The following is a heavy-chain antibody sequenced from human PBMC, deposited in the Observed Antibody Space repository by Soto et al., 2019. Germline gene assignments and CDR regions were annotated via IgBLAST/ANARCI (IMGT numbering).Heavy chain of an antibody. CDR3: ARMNVDSYQFYYAMDV. D-gene: IGHD4-17*01. Sequence: VSGPTLVNPTETLTLTCTVSGFSLTTGKMGVSWIRQPPGKALEWLAHISSDNERSYSTSLQGRLTISKDTSGSQVVLSMTNVDPVDTATYYCARMNVDSYQFYYAMDVWGQGTTVTVSS. J-gene: IGHJ6*02. V-gene: IGHV2-26*01. CDR1: GFSLTTGKMG. CDR2: ISSDNER.